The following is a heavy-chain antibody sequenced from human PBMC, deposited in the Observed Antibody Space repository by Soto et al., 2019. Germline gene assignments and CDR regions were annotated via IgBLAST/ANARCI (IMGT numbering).Heavy chain of an antibody. CDR2: ISAYNGNT. J-gene: IGHJ4*02. CDR1: GYTFTSYG. D-gene: IGHD5-18*01. CDR3: ARDEDAAMPHFFDY. V-gene: IGHV1-18*04. Sequence: ASVKVSCKASGYTFTSYGISWVRQAPGQGLEWMGWISAYNGNTNYAQKLQGRVTMTTDTSTSTAYMELRSLRSDDTAVYYCARDEDAAMPHFFDYWGQGTPVTVSS.